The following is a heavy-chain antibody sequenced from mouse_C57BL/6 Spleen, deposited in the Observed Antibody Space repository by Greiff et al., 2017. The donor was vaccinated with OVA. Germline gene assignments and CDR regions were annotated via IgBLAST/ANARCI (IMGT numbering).Heavy chain of an antibody. D-gene: IGHD2-2*01. CDR1: GYAFSSSW. CDR2: IYPGDGDT. Sequence: VQLQESGPELVKPGASVKISCKASGYAFSSSWMNWVKQRPGKGLEWIGRIYPGDGDTNYNGKFKGKATLTADKSSSTAYMQLSSLTSEDSAVYFCARSTMVTTGAYWGQGTLVTVSA. CDR3: ARSTMVTTGAY. V-gene: IGHV1-82*01. J-gene: IGHJ3*01.